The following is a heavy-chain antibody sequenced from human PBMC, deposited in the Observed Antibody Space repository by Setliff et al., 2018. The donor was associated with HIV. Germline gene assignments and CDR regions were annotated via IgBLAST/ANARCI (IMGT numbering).Heavy chain of an antibody. V-gene: IGHV4-39*01. CDR3: ARTGFYDFWSDYYLYYFDY. J-gene: IGHJ4*02. CDR1: GGSISSSSYY. D-gene: IGHD3-3*01. CDR2: IYHSGST. Sequence: PSETLSLTCTVSGGSISSSSYYWGWIRQPPGKGLEWIGSIYHSGSTYYNPSLKSRVTISVDTSKNQFSPKLSSVTAADTAVYYCARTGFYDFWSDYYLYYFDYWGQGTLVTVS.